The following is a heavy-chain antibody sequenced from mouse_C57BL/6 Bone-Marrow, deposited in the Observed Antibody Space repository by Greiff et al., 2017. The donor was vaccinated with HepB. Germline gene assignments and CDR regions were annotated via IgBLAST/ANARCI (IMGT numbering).Heavy chain of an antibody. V-gene: IGHV1-15*01. CDR2: IDPETGGT. Sequence: QVQLQQSGAELVRPGASVTLSCKASGYTFTDYEMHWVKQTPVHGLEWIGAIDPETGGTAYNQKFKGKAILTADKSSSTAYMELRSLTSEYSAVYYCTRKDPVYFDYWGQGTTLTVSS. CDR1: GYTFTDYE. CDR3: TRKDPVYFDY. J-gene: IGHJ2*01.